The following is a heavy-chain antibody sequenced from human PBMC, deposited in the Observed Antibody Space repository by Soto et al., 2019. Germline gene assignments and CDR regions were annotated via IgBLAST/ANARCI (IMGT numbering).Heavy chain of an antibody. CDR1: GGSFTSNNW. CDR2: IYRTGST. CDR3: ASRDPGTSVDY. V-gene: IGHV4-4*02. Sequence: SETLSRTCAVSGGSFTSNNWWTLVRQPPGQGLEWIGEIYRTGSTNYNPSLKSRVTISLDKSENRFSLKVTSLTAADTAVYYCASRDPGTSVDYWGQGTLVTVSS. D-gene: IGHD1-7*01. J-gene: IGHJ4*02.